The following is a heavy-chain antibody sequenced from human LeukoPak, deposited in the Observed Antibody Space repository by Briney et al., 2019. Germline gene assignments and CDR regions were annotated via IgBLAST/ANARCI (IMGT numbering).Heavy chain of an antibody. CDR2: ISWNSGSI. Sequence: GGSLRLSGAASGFTFDDYAMHWVRQAPGKGLEWVSGISWNSGSIGYADSVKGRFTISRDNAKNSLYLQMNSLRAEDTALYYCAKDSSSWYPSLDYWGQGTLVTVSS. CDR1: GFTFDDYA. CDR3: AKDSSSWYPSLDY. V-gene: IGHV3-9*01. D-gene: IGHD6-13*01. J-gene: IGHJ4*02.